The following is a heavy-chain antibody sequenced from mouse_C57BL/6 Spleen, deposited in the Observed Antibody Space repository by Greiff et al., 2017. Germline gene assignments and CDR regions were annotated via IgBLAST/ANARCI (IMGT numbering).Heavy chain of an antibody. J-gene: IGHJ3*01. CDR1: GYAFSSSW. Sequence: QVQLQQSGPELVKPGASVKISCKASGYAFSSSWMNWVKQRPGKGLEWIGRIYPGDGNTNYNGKFKGQATLTADKSSSTAYMQLSSLTSEDSAVYFCASDGYWFAYWGQGTLVTVSA. D-gene: IGHD2-3*01. CDR2: IYPGDGNT. V-gene: IGHV1-82*01. CDR3: ASDGYWFAY.